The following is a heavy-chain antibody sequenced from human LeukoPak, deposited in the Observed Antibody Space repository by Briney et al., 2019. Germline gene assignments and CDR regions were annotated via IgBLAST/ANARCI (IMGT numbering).Heavy chain of an antibody. CDR2: ISTSSYYI. D-gene: IGHD6-13*01. Sequence: GGSLRLSCVASGFSLSSYNMNWVRQAPGKGLEWVSSISTSSYYIYYTDSVRGRFIISRDNSKNTLYLQMNSLRAEDTAVYYCARAGYSSSWYSPGAFDIWGQGTMVTVSS. CDR3: ARAGYSSSWYSPGAFDI. V-gene: IGHV3-21*01. CDR1: GFSLSSYN. J-gene: IGHJ3*02.